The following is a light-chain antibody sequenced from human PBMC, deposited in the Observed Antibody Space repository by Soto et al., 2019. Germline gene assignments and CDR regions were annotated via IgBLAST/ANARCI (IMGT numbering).Light chain of an antibody. J-gene: IGKJ1*01. CDR3: QQSYSNPWT. Sequence: EIHMTQSPSTLSASVGDRVTITCGASASISNWLDWYQKKKGKAPKVLIYDASSLESGVPSRLRGSGYGTELTITISSMQTEDFETYFCQQSYSNPWTFGHGTKVDIK. CDR2: DAS. V-gene: IGKV1-5*01. CDR1: ASISNW.